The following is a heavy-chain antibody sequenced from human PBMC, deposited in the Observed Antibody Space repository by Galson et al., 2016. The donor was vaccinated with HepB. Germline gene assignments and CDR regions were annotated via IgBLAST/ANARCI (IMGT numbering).Heavy chain of an antibody. V-gene: IGHV1-18*04. CDR1: GFPFTNYY. CDR3: ARDERHRNDLYVAFDI. Sequence: SVKVSCKASGFPFTNYYFNWVRQAPGQGLEWIGRISGYDAHTNYAQNFQGRVPMTTDTSTSTAYMELRSLRPDDTAVYYCARDERHRNDLYVAFDIWGQGTMVTVSS. J-gene: IGHJ3*02. CDR2: ISGYDAHT. D-gene: IGHD2-8*01.